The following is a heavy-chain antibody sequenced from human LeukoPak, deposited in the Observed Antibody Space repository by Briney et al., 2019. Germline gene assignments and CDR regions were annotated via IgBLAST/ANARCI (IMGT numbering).Heavy chain of an antibody. D-gene: IGHD2-15*01. Sequence: SETLSLTCTVSGGSISSYYWSWIRQPPGKGLEWIGYIYYSGSTSYNPSLKSRVTISVDTSKNQFSLKLSSVTAVDTAVYYCASQPRYCSGGSCSDAFDIWGQGTMVTVSS. CDR3: ASQPRYCSGGSCSDAFDI. CDR1: GGSISSYY. J-gene: IGHJ3*02. V-gene: IGHV4-59*01. CDR2: IYYSGST.